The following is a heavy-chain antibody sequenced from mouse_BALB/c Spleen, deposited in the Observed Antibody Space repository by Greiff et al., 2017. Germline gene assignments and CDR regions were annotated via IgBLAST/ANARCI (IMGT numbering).Heavy chain of an antibody. J-gene: IGHJ3*01. CDR2: IWSGGST. Sequence: QVQLQQSGPGLVQPSQSLSITCTVSGFSFTSYGVPWVRQSPGKGLEWLGVIWSGGSTDYNAAFISSLSISKDNSKSQVFFKMNSLQANDTAIYDCARNAYYGNYFFAYWGQGTLGTVAA. V-gene: IGHV2-2*02. D-gene: IGHD2-10*01. CDR3: ARNAYYGNYFFAY. CDR1: GFSFTSYG.